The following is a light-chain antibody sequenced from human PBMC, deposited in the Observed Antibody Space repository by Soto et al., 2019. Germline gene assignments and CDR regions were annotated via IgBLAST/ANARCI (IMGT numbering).Light chain of an antibody. J-gene: IGKJ1*01. Sequence: EIVLTQYPGALSLSPGERATLSCRASQRISSSYLAWYQQKPGQPPRLLIFGASTRAAGIPDRFSGSGSGTDFTLTISRLEPEDFAVYYCQKYASSPPWTFGQGTKVDIK. V-gene: IGKV3-20*01. CDR1: QRISSSY. CDR2: GAS. CDR3: QKYASSPPWT.